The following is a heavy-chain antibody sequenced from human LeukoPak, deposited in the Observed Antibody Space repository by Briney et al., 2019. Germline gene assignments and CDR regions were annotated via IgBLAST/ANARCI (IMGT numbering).Heavy chain of an antibody. CDR1: GYSINSGYYY. CDR3: ARHGRRGSSSSV. Sequence: SETLSLTCNVSGYSINSGYYYWGWIRQPPGKGLEWIGSIHHSGSTNYNPSLKSRVTISVDTSKNQFSLKLSSVTAADTAVYYCARHGRRGSSSSVWGQGTLVTVSS. J-gene: IGHJ4*02. CDR2: IHHSGST. D-gene: IGHD6-13*01. V-gene: IGHV4-38-2*02.